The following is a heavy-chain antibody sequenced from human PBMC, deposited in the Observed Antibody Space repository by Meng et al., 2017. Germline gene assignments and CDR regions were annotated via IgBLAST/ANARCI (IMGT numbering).Heavy chain of an antibody. Sequence: SVKVSCKASGGTFSSYAISWVRQAPGQGLEWMGGIIPIFGTANYAQKFQGRVTITADESTSTAYMELSSLRSEDTAVYYCAGDRDYGDYVGPPFAFDIWGQGTMVTVSS. J-gene: IGHJ3*02. CDR1: GGTFSSYA. CDR2: IIPIFGTA. V-gene: IGHV1-69*13. D-gene: IGHD4-17*01. CDR3: AGDRDYGDYVGPPFAFDI.